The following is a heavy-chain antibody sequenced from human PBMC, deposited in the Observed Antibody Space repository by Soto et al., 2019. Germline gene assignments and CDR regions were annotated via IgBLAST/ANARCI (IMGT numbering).Heavy chain of an antibody. D-gene: IGHD3-16*01. CDR2: ISDDSIYI. J-gene: IGHJ1*01. CDR3: ATPYYFNH. V-gene: IGHV3-21*06. CDR1: GFMFSAYA. Sequence: GGSLRLSCAASGFMFSAYAINWVRQAPGKGLEWLSSISDDSIYIDYADSLRGRFTVSRDNARNSLYLQIDSLGVEDTAVYYCATPYYFNHWRPGTLVAVSS.